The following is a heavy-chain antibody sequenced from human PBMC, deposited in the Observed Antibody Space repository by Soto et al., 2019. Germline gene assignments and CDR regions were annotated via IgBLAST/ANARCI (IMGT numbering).Heavy chain of an antibody. J-gene: IGHJ4*02. Sequence: SETLSLTCTFSGGSISGYYLSWLRQPPGKGLEWIGYIYNIGSTNYNPSLRSRVTMSIDTSQEQFSLKLSSVTATDTAVYYCARHVNFQSAATGFDSWGRGTLLTISS. V-gene: IGHV4-59*08. CDR3: ARHVNFQSAATGFDS. D-gene: IGHD2-15*01. CDR1: GGSISGYY. CDR2: IYNIGST.